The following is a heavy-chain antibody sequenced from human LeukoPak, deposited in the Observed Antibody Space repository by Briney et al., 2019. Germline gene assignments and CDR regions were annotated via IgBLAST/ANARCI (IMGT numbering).Heavy chain of an antibody. Sequence: GGSLRLSCAASGFTFSDYYMSWIRQAPGKGLEWVSYISSSGSTIYYADSVKGRFTISRDNAKDSLYLQMNSLRAEDTAVYYCATGGTLGDYFPDYWGQGTLVTVSS. CDR1: GFTFSDYY. CDR2: ISSSGSTI. CDR3: ATGGTLGDYFPDY. J-gene: IGHJ4*02. V-gene: IGHV3-11*01. D-gene: IGHD2/OR15-2a*01.